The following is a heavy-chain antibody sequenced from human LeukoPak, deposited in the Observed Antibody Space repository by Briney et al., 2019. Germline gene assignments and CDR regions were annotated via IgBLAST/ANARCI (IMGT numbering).Heavy chain of an antibody. J-gene: IGHJ4*02. CDR3: APRYSSLDPFDY. Sequence: SETLSLTCAVFGGSFSGYYWSWIRHPPGKGLEWIGEINHSGSTNYNPSLKSRVTISVDTSKNQFSLKLSSVTAADTAVYYCAPRYSSLDPFDYWGQGTLVTVSS. V-gene: IGHV4-34*01. CDR1: GGSFSGYY. CDR2: INHSGST. D-gene: IGHD6-13*01.